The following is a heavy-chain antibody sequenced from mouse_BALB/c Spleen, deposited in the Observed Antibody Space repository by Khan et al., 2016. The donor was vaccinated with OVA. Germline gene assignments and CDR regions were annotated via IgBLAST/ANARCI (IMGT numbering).Heavy chain of an antibody. J-gene: IGHJ4*01. CDR3: ASRSVYAMDY. CDR1: GYTFTHYW. Sequence: QVRLQQPGTAFVMPGASVKLSCKASGYTFTHYWMPWVKQRPGQGLVWIGAIDTSDSYTRYNQKFKCKATLTVDESSSPAYMPLSSLTPVDPAVYYCASRSVYAMDYWGQGTTSTVTS. V-gene: IGHV1-69*01. CDR2: IDTSDSYT.